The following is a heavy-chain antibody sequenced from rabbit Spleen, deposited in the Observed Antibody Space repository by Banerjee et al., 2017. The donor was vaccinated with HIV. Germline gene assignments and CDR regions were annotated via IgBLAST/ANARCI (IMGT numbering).Heavy chain of an antibody. CDR3: ARGDGASHYYYFTL. D-gene: IGHD8-1*01. J-gene: IGHJ4*01. V-gene: IGHV1S40*01. CDR1: GFSFSGRFY. CDR2: IDSGSSGDT. Sequence: QSLEESGGDLVKPGASLTLTCTASGFSFSGRFYMCWVRQAPGKGLEWIACIDSGSSGDTYYASWAKGRFTISKTSSTTVTLQMTSLTAADTATYFCARGDGASHYYYFTLWGPGTRVTV.